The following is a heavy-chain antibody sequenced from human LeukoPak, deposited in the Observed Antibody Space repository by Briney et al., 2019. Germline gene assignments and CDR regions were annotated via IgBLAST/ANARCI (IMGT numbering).Heavy chain of an antibody. CDR3: ARVRAVADHFDY. CDR2: INPNSGGT. Sequence: ASVKVSCKASGYTFTGYYMHWVRQAPGQGLEWMGWINPNSGGTNYAQKFQGRVTMTRDTSISTAYMELSRLRSDDTAVYYCARVRAVADHFDYWGQGTLVTVSS. CDR1: GYTFTGYY. V-gene: IGHV1-2*02. D-gene: IGHD6-19*01. J-gene: IGHJ4*02.